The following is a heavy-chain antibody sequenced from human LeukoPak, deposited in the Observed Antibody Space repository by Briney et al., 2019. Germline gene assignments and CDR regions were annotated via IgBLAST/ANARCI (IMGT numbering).Heavy chain of an antibody. CDR3: AREQDYDILTGPGDY. CDR1: GFTFSSYA. Sequence: PGRSLRLSCAVSGFTFSSYALHWVRQAPGKGLEWVAIVSYDGSNKDYADSVKGRFTISRDNSKNTLYLQMNSLRAEDTAVYYCAREQDYDILTGPGDYWGQGTLVTVSS. V-gene: IGHV3-30-3*01. J-gene: IGHJ4*02. CDR2: VSYDGSNK. D-gene: IGHD3-9*01.